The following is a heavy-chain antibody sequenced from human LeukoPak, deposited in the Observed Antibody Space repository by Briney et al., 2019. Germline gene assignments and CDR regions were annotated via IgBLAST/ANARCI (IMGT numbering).Heavy chain of an antibody. CDR3: ATAADIVATIPFDY. J-gene: IGHJ4*02. CDR1: GYTLTELS. V-gene: IGHV1-24*01. Sequence: GASVKVSCKVSGYTLTELSMHWVRQAPGKGPEWMGGFDPEDGETIYAQKFQGRVTMTEDTSTDTAYMELSSLRSEDTAVYYCATAADIVATIPFDYWGQGTLVTVSS. CDR2: FDPEDGET. D-gene: IGHD5-12*01.